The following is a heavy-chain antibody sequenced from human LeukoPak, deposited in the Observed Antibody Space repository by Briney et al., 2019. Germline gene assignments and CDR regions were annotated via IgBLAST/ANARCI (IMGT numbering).Heavy chain of an antibody. D-gene: IGHD6-6*01. CDR3: ARRGYSSSSYGTSWFDP. V-gene: IGHV4-39*07. CDR2: IYYSGST. Sequence: SSETLSLTCTVSGGSINSTSNYWGWIRQPPGKGLEWIGSIYYSGSTSYNPSLKSRVTMSVDTSKNQFSLKLSSVTAADTAVYYCARRGYSSSSYGTSWFDPWGQGTLVTVSS. J-gene: IGHJ5*02. CDR1: GGSINSTSNY.